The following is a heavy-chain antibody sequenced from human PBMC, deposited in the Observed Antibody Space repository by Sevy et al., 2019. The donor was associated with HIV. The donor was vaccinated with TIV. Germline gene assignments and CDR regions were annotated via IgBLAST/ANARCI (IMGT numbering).Heavy chain of an antibody. V-gene: IGHV4-59*08. J-gene: IGHJ3*02. CDR2: MFYPGSN. D-gene: IGHD2-2*01. Sequence: SETLSLTCSVSGDSITTYYWGWIRQHPGKGLEWIAYMFYPGSNSYNPSVKSRVTISADTSANHFSLKLNSVTDADTAMYHCVRHGALTEVPSPLYAFDIWGQGTMVTVSS. CDR1: GDSITTYY. CDR3: VRHGALTEVPSPLYAFDI.